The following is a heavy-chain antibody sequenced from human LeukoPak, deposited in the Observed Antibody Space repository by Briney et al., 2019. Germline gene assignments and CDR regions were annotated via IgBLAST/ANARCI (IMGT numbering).Heavy chain of an antibody. V-gene: IGHV4-39*01. J-gene: IGHJ5*02. CDR1: GGSISSSAYY. D-gene: IGHD2-15*01. Sequence: KPSETLSLTCTVSGGSISSSAYYWGWIRQPPGKGLEWIGSIYYSGSTYYNPSLKSRVTISADTSKNQFSLKLTSVTAADTAVYYCASLAYCSGGNCLGNWFDPWGQGTLVTVSS. CDR3: ASLAYCSGGNCLGNWFDP. CDR2: IYYSGST.